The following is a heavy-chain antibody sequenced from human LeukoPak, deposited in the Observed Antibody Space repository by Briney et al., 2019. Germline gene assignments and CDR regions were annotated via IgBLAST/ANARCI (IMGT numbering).Heavy chain of an antibody. CDR3: TTPQGDIVVVPAAPPGYYYGMDV. V-gene: IGHV3-15*01. CDR2: IKSKTDGGTT. Sequence: GGSLRLSCAASGFTFSSYAMSWVRQAPGKGLEWVGRIKSKTDGGTTDYAAPVKGRFTISRDDSKNTLYLQMNSLKTEDTAVYYCTTPQGDIVVVPAAPPGYYYGMDVWGQGTTVTVSS. D-gene: IGHD2-2*01. J-gene: IGHJ6*02. CDR1: GFTFSSYA.